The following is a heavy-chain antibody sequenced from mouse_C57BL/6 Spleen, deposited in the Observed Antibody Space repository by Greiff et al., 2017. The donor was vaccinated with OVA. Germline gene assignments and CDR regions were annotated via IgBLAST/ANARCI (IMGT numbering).Heavy chain of an antibody. D-gene: IGHD4-1*01. CDR2: ISGGGGNT. V-gene: IGHV5-9*01. CDR3: ARLTGTYFDY. CDR1: GFTFSSYT. J-gene: IGHJ2*01. Sequence: EVKLVESGGGLVKPGGSLKLSCAASGFTFSSYTMSWVRQTPEKRLEWVATISGGGGNTYYPDSVKGRFTISRDNAKNTLYLQMSSLRSEDTALYYCARLTGTYFDYWGQGTTLTVSS.